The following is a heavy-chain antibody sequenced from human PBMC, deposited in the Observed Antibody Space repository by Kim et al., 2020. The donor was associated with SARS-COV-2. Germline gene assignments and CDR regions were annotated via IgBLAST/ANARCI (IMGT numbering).Heavy chain of an antibody. CDR3: ARDGTGTTYYYYYGMDV. CDR1: GGSISSSNW. D-gene: IGHD1-7*01. CDR2: IYHSGST. J-gene: IGHJ6*02. V-gene: IGHV4-4*02. Sequence: SETLSLTCAVSGGSISSSNWWSWVRQPPGKGLEWIGEIYHSGSTNYNPSLKSRVTISVDKSKNQLSLKLSSVTAADTAVYYCARDGTGTTYYYYYGMDVWGQGTTVTVSS.